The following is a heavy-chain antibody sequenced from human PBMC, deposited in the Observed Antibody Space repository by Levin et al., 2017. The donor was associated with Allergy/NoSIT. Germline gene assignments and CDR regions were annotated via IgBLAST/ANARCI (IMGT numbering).Heavy chain of an antibody. CDR2: ISGSGGST. CDR3: AKIAVAESNAFDI. D-gene: IGHD6-19*01. CDR1: GFTFSSYA. Sequence: GESLKISCAASGFTFSSYAMSWVRQAPGKGLEWVSAISGSGGSTYYADSVKGRFTISRDNSKNTLYLQMNSLRAEDTAVYYCAKIAVAESNAFDIWGQGTMVTVSS. V-gene: IGHV3-23*01. J-gene: IGHJ3*02.